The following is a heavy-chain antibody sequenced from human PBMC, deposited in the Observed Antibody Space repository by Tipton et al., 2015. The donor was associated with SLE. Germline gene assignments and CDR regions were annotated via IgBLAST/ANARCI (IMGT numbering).Heavy chain of an antibody. D-gene: IGHD3-16*01. CDR3: AKEGPEILGWLH. Sequence: VQLVQSGAEVKKPGASVKVSCKASGYTFISYGINWVRQAPGQGLEWMGWISGYNGDTNYAQNFQGRITMTTDTSTSTVYMELRSLRSDDTAVYYCAKEGPEILGWLHWGQGTQVTVSS. CDR1: GYTFISYG. V-gene: IGHV1-18*01. J-gene: IGHJ4*02. CDR2: ISGYNGDT.